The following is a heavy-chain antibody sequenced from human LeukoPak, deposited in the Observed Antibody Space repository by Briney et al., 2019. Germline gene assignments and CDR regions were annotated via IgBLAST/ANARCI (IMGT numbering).Heavy chain of an antibody. CDR2: ISRSGSTI. CDR3: AREIAAAGTKAFDI. J-gene: IGHJ3*02. CDR1: GFTFSSYE. V-gene: IGHV3-48*03. D-gene: IGHD6-13*01. Sequence: GGSLRLSCVASGFTFSSYEMNWVRQAPGKGLEWVSYISRSGSTIYYADSVKGRFTISRDNAKNSLYLQMNSLRAEDTAVYYCAREIAAAGTKAFDIWGQGTIVTVSS.